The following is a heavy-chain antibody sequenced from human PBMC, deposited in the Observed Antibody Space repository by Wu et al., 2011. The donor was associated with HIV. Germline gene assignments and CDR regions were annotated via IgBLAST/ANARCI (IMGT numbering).Heavy chain of an antibody. V-gene: IGHV1-46*01. Sequence: QVQLVQSGAEVKKPGASVKVSCKASGYTFTSFYMHWVRQAPGQGLEWMARINPSGGSTSYAQKFQGRVTITADESTSTAYMELSSLRSEDTAVYYCARGKGYGSLGYWGQGTLVTVSS. CDR2: INPSGGST. CDR1: GYTFTSFY. CDR3: ARGKGYGSLGY. J-gene: IGHJ4*02. D-gene: IGHD5-12*01.